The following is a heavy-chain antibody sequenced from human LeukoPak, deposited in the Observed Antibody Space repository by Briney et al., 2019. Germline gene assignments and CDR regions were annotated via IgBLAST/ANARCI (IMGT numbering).Heavy chain of an antibody. J-gene: IGHJ6*03. D-gene: IGHD3-10*01. CDR3: ARVARGDYYYYYMDV. Sequence: PGGSLRLSCAASGFTFDDYGMSWVRQAPGKRLEWVSGINNDGSSTSYADSVQGRFTISRDNAKNTLYLQMNSLRAEDTALYYCARVARGDYYYYYMDVWGKGTTVTVSS. V-gene: IGHV3-20*04. CDR2: INNDGSST. CDR1: GFTFDDYG.